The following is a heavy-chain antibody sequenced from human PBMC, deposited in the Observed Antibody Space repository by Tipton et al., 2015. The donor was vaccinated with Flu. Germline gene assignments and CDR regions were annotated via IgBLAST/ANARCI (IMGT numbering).Heavy chain of an antibody. J-gene: IGHJ5*01. CDR2: IHRGGSA. CDR1: GDSISSTYY. Sequence: TLSLTCTVSGDSISSTYYWGWIRQPLGKGLEWIGNIHRGGSALYNPSLSSRVTISADTSKNQFSLKLTSVSATDTAVYYCARRDFSNYVSNPKSWFDSWGQGTLVTVSS. V-gene: IGHV4-38-2*02. CDR3: ARRDFSNYVSNPKSWFDS. D-gene: IGHD4-11*01.